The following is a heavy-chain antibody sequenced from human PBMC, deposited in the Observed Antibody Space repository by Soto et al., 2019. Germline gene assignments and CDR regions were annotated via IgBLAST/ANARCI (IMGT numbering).Heavy chain of an antibody. J-gene: IGHJ3*01. D-gene: IGHD3-22*01. CDR3: SREGGPYYYASKPWDAFYV. CDR2: IIPIFGTA. CDR1: GGTFSSYA. Sequence: QVQLVQSGAEVKKPGSSVKVSWKASGGTFSSYAISWVRQAPGQGLEWMGGIIPIFGTANYAQKFQGRVTITADKSTITAYMELSSLRSEDTAVYYCSREGGPYYYASKPWDAFYVWGQVTMVTVSS. V-gene: IGHV1-69*06.